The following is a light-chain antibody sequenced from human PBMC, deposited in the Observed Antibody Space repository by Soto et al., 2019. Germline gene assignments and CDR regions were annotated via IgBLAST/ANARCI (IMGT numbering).Light chain of an antibody. Sequence: DVVMTQSPLSLPVTLGQPASISCRSSQSLVYSDGNTYLNWFQQRPGQSPRRLIYKVSNRDSGVPDRFGGSGSGTDFTLQISRVEADDGGVYYCMQGTHWTPYTFGQGTKLAIK. CDR3: MQGTHWTPYT. CDR1: QSLVYSDGNTY. J-gene: IGKJ2*01. CDR2: KVS. V-gene: IGKV2-30*01.